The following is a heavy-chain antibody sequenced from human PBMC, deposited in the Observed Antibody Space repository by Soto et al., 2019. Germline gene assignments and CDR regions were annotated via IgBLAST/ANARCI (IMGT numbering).Heavy chain of an antibody. CDR3: ARGPPAVVTINSFDP. D-gene: IGHD5-12*01. J-gene: IGHJ5*02. V-gene: IGHV4-34*01. CDR1: GGSFSGYY. CDR2: INHSGST. Sequence: SETLSLTCAVYGGSFSGYYWSWIRQPPGKGLEWIGEINHSGSTNYNPSLKSRVTISVDTSKNQFSLKLSSVTAADTAVYYCARGPPAVVTINSFDPWGQGTLVTVSS.